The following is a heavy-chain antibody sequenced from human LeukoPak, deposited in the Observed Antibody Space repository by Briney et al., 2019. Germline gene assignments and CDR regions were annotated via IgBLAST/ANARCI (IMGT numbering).Heavy chain of an antibody. Sequence: PGGSLRLSCAASGFTFSSYAMSWVRQAPGKGLGWVSAISGSGGSTYYADSVKGRFTISRDNSKNTLYLQMNSLRAEDTAVYYCAKDGSIMITFGGVIAYDWGQGTLVTVSS. CDR3: AKDGSIMITFGGVIAYD. V-gene: IGHV3-23*01. D-gene: IGHD3-16*02. J-gene: IGHJ1*01. CDR2: ISGSGGST. CDR1: GFTFSSYA.